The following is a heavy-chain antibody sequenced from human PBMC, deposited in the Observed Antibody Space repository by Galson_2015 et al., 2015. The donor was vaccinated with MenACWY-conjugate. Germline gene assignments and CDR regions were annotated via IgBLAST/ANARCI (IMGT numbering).Heavy chain of an antibody. V-gene: IGHV3-30*02. CDR2: IRYDGSNK. J-gene: IGHJ4*02. CDR3: AKVSKSSGWYGDFDY. Sequence: SLRLSCAASGFTFSSYGMHWVRQAPGKGLEWVAFIRYDGSNKYYADSVKGRFTISRDNSKNTLYLQMNSLRAEDTAVYYCAKVSKSSGWYGDFDYWGQGTLVTVSS. D-gene: IGHD6-19*01. CDR1: GFTFSSYG.